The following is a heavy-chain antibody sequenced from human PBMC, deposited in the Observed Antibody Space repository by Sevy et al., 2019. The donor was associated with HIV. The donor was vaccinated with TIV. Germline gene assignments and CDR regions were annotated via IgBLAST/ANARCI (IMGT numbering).Heavy chain of an antibody. CDR2: IYHGGST. J-gene: IGHJ4*02. D-gene: IGHD3-3*01. CDR3: ARGGMYYDFWSGYQPFDY. V-gene: IGHV4-30-2*01. Sequence: SETLSLTCAVSGGSISSGGYSWSWIRQPPGKGLEWIGYIYHGGSTYYNPSLKSRVTISVDRSKNQFSLKLSSVTAADTAVYYCARGGMYYDFWSGYQPFDYWGQGTLVTVSS. CDR1: GGSISSGGYS.